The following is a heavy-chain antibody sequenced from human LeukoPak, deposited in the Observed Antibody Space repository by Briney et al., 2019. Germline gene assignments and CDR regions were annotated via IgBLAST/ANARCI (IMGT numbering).Heavy chain of an antibody. CDR1: GGSFSDYY. Sequence: SESLSLTCAVYGGSFSDYYWSWIRQPPGKGLEWIGEINHTGSTKYNPSLKSRVTISVDTSKNQFSLKLSSVTAADTAVYYCARVRTGGYSYGYHPNWFDPWGQGTLVTVSS. CDR3: ARVRTGGYSYGYHPNWFDP. CDR2: INHTGST. V-gene: IGHV4-34*01. D-gene: IGHD5-18*01. J-gene: IGHJ5*02.